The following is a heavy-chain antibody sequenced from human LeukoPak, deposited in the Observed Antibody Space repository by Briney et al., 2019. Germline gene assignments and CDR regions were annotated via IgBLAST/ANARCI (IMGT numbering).Heavy chain of an antibody. D-gene: IGHD2-8*01. CDR3: ARGIVVMVYATFDY. CDR2: VIHSGRT. V-gene: IGHV4-34*12. Sequence: NTGGSLRLSCAASGFTFSSYTMHWVRQSPGKGLEWIGEVIHSGRTNYNPSLKSRVTISVDTSKNQFSLNLSSVTAADTAVYYCARGIVVMVYATFDYWGQGTLVTVSS. J-gene: IGHJ4*02. CDR1: GFTFSSYT.